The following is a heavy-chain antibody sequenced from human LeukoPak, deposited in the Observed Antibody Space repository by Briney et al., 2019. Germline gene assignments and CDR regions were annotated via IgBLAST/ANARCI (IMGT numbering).Heavy chain of an antibody. V-gene: IGHV3-48*03. CDR1: GFTFSSYE. Sequence: GGSLRLSCAASGFTFSSYEMNWVRQAPGKGLEWVSYISSSGSTIYYADSVKGRFTISRDNAKNSLYLQMNSLRAEDTAVYYCARVATGYYFDYWGQGTLVTVSS. CDR2: ISSSGSTI. D-gene: IGHD3-10*01. J-gene: IGHJ4*02. CDR3: ARVATGYYFDY.